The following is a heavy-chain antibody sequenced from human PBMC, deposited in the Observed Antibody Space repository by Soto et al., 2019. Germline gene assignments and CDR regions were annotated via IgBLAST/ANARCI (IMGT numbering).Heavy chain of an antibody. CDR3: AHLPNDFAGLCYEH. CDR1: GFSHSTSGVC. D-gene: IGHD2-2*01. J-gene: IGHJ4*02. CDR2: IYWTDDK. V-gene: IGHV2-5*01. Sequence: SGTTLGNPTQTLTLTCTFSGFSHSTSGVCVALIRQPPGKALEWLALIYWTDDKRYRPSLKSSLTINNYTSNNQVVLTMNNIYHLDKTTYSCAHLPNDFAGLCYEHWGQGTPDNVST.